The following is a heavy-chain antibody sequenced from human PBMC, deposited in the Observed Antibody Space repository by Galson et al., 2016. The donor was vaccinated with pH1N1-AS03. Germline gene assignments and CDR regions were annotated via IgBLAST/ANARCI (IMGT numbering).Heavy chain of an antibody. D-gene: IGHD3-3*01. J-gene: IGHJ5*02. CDR3: ARHVSWRSPNTLDP. CDR1: GGSINSSPYY. V-gene: IGHV4-39*01. CDR2: IYYRGAT. Sequence: ETLSLTCTVSGGSINSSPYYWGWIRQPPGKGLEWIGTIYYRGATYYSPSLKSRVTISIDTSKNQFSLNLSPVTAADTAVYYCARHVSWRSPNTLDPWGQGSLVIVSS.